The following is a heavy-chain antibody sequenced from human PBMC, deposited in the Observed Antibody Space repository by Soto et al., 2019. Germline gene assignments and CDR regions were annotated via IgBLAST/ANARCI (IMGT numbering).Heavy chain of an antibody. CDR1: GYSFARYG. Sequence: ASVKVSCKASGYSFARYGISWVRQAPGEGLEWIGWISGYNNNTKYAESFRDRVTLATDTATNMTYMELRSLKSDDTALYYCARDYGRLRPLWFDYWGQGTLVTVSS. CDR2: ISGYNNNT. J-gene: IGHJ4*02. D-gene: IGHD4-17*01. CDR3: ARDYGRLRPLWFDY. V-gene: IGHV1-18*04.